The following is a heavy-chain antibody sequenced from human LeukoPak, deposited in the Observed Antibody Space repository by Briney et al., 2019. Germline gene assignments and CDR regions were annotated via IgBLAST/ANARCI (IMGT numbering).Heavy chain of an antibody. CDR2: IYYSGST. CDR1: GGSISSYY. D-gene: IGHD3-22*01. Sequence: SETLSLTCTVSGGSISSYYWSWIRQPPGKGLEWIGCIYYSGSTDYNPSLKSRVTISVDTSKNQFSLKLSSVTAADTAVYYCARHYYDSSGYYYFDYWGQGTLVTVSS. J-gene: IGHJ4*02. CDR3: ARHYYDSSGYYYFDY. V-gene: IGHV4-59*08.